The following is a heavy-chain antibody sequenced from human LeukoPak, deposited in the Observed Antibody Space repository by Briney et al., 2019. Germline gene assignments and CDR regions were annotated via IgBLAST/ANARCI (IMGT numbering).Heavy chain of an antibody. V-gene: IGHV1-69*13. Sequence: ASVKVSCKASGGTFSSYAISWVRQAPGQGLEWMGGIIPIFGTANYAQKFQGRVTITADESTSTAFMELSSLRSEDTAVYYCARWVVGATPQRYYYYGMDVWGQGTTVTVSS. CDR2: IIPIFGTA. D-gene: IGHD1-26*01. CDR3: ARWVVGATPQRYYYYGMDV. J-gene: IGHJ6*02. CDR1: GGTFSSYA.